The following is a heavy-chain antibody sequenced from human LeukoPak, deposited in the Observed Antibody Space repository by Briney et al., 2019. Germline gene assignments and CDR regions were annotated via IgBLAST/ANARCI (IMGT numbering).Heavy chain of an antibody. CDR3: ARLRGSLPPYFDY. D-gene: IGHD3-10*01. V-gene: IGHV4-59*01. Sequence: PAETLSLTCTVSGGSISRYYWSWIRQPPGKGLGWMGYIYYSGSTNYNPSLKTRVTISVDTSKNQFSLKLSSLTAADTAVYYCARLRGSLPPYFDYWGQGTLVTVSS. J-gene: IGHJ4*02. CDR1: GGSISRYY. CDR2: IYYSGST.